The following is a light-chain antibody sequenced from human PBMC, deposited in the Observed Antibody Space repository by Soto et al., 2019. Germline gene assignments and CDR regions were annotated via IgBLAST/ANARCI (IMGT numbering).Light chain of an antibody. V-gene: IGKV1-5*01. CDR3: QQYENYWT. J-gene: IGKJ1*01. Sequence: FQMTRIRTTLTAPAGGRVTITCRASQSISSWSAWYQHKPGKAPKLLIYDASNLDSGVPSRFSGSGSGTEFSLTISQLQPDECATYYCQQYENYWTFGQGTKVDIK. CDR1: QSISSW. CDR2: DAS.